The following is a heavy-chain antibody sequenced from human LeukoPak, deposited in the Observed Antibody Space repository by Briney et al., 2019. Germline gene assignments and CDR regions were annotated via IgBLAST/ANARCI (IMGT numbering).Heavy chain of an antibody. V-gene: IGHV3-23*01. J-gene: IGHJ4*02. CDR2: ISSSGRST. CDR1: GFTFSSYA. Sequence: GGSLRLSCVASGFTFSSYAMSWVRQAPGKGLEWVSTISSSGRSTYYADSVKGRFTISRDNSKNTLNLQMNGLRAEDTAVYYCAKGEYSYGYLFDYWGQGTLVTVSS. CDR3: AKGEYSYGYLFDY. D-gene: IGHD5-18*01.